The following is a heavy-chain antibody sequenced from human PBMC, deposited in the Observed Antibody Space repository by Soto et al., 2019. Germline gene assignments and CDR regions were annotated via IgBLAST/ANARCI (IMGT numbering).Heavy chain of an antibody. Sequence: GGALRLSCAASGFTFSSYAMHWVRQAPGKGLGWVAVISYDGSNKYYADSVKGRFTISRDNSKNTLYLQMNSLRAEDTAVYYCAREYYDFWGGYQDPEYYFHSWGQGTLVTAPQ. CDR3: AREYYDFWGGYQDPEYYFHS. D-gene: IGHD3-3*01. CDR2: ISYDGSNK. J-gene: IGHJ4*02. V-gene: IGHV3-30-3*01. CDR1: GFTFSSYA.